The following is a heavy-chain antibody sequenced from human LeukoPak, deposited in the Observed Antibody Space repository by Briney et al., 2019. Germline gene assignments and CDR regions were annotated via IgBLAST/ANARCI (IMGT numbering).Heavy chain of an antibody. CDR3: ARVHSSSWYVGNWFDP. CDR1: GFTFSSYS. Sequence: PGGSLRLSCAASGFTFSSYSMNWVRQAPGKGLEWVSAISSSSSYIYYADSVKGRFTISRDNAKNSLYLQMNSLRAEDTAVYYCARVHSSSWYVGNWFDPWGQGTLVTVSS. D-gene: IGHD6-13*01. V-gene: IGHV3-21*01. CDR2: ISSSSSYI. J-gene: IGHJ5*02.